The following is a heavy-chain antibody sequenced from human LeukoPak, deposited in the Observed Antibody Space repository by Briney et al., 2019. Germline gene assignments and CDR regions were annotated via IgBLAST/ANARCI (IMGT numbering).Heavy chain of an antibody. CDR1: GYSFNDKY. V-gene: IGHV1-2*02. J-gene: IGHJ4*02. Sequence: ASVKVSCKASGYSFNDKYLHWVRQAPGQGLEWMGSINPNSGGTNYAQKLQGRVTMTTDTSTSTAYMELRSLRSDDTAVYYCARGVRRMATTFDYWGQGTLVTVSS. CDR2: INPNSGGT. D-gene: IGHD5-24*01. CDR3: ARGVRRMATTFDY.